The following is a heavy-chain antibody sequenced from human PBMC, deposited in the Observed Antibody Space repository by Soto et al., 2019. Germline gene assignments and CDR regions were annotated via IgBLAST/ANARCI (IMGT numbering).Heavy chain of an antibody. V-gene: IGHV1-69*05. Sequence: SVKVSCKASGGTFSSYAISWVRQAPGQGLEWMGGIIPIFGNTNYAQKFQERVTITRDMSTSTAYMELSSLRSEDTAVYYCAADVGSDIWGQGTMVTVSS. J-gene: IGHJ3*02. D-gene: IGHD2-15*01. CDR1: GGTFSSYA. CDR2: IIPIFGNT. CDR3: AADVGSDI.